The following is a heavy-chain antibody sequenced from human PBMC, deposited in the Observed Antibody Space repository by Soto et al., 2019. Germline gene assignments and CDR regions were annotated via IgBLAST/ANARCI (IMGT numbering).Heavy chain of an antibody. J-gene: IGHJ4*02. CDR2: IAPIGEST. D-gene: IGHD2-8*01. CDR1: GLTLSSHS. Sequence: GGSLRLSCTASGLTLSSHSMSWVRQTPGKGLEWVSTIAPIGESTHYADSVKGRFTISRDKSRNTLDLQMDSLRGEDTALYYCVSWVSDHFDYWGQGTLVTVSS. V-gene: IGHV3-23*01. CDR3: VSWVSDHFDY.